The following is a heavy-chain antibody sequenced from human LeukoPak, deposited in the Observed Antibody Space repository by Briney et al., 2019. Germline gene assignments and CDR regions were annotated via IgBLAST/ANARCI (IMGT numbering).Heavy chain of an antibody. CDR2: ISGSDDGT. Sequence: ETLSLTCTVSGGSISSYYWSWIRQPPGKGLEWVSAISGSDDGTYYADSVKGRFTISRDNSRNTLYLQMNTLRAEDTAVYFCAKSPVSSCRGSFCYPFDYWGQGNLVTVSS. CDR1: GGSISSYY. D-gene: IGHD2-15*01. CDR3: AKSPVSSCRGSFCYPFDY. V-gene: IGHV3-23*01. J-gene: IGHJ4*02.